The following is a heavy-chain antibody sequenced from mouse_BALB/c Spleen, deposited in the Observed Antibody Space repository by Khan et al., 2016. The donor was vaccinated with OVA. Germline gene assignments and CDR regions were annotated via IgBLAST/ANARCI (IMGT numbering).Heavy chain of an antibody. V-gene: IGHV1S81*02. CDR2: INPSNGGT. CDR3: TRSGWAAFAY. J-gene: IGHJ3*01. CDR1: GYTFTSYY. D-gene: IGHD1-1*02. Sequence: VQLQQSGAELVKPEASVKLSCKASGYTFTSYYIYWVKQRPGQGLEWIGGINPSNGGTYFNEKFESKATLTVDKSSSTAFMQVSSLTSEDSAVYYCTRSGWAAFAYWGQGTLVTVSA.